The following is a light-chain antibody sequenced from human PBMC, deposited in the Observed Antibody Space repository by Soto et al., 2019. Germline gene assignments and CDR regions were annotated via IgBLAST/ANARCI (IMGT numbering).Light chain of an antibody. Sequence: SYELTQPPSVSVAPGKTARITCGGNNIGSKSVHWYQQKPGQAPVLVIYYDCDRPSGIPERFSGSNSGNTATLTISRVEAGDEADYYCQVWDSSSDRDVVFGGGTKVTVL. V-gene: IGLV3-21*04. CDR1: NIGSKS. J-gene: IGLJ2*01. CDR3: QVWDSSSDRDVV. CDR2: YDC.